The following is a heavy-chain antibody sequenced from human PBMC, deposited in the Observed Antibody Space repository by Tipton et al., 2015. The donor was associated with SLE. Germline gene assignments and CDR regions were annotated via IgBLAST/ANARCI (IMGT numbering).Heavy chain of an antibody. D-gene: IGHD7-27*01. V-gene: IGHV3-7*01. CDR1: GGSFSGYY. Sequence: LSLTCAVYGGSFSGYYWSWIRQPPGKGLEWVANIREDGSGKFYVDSLKGRFTISRDNAKNSVYLQMNSLRVEDTAVYYCARSNWGWAFDIWGEGTMVTVSS. CDR2: IREDGSGK. CDR3: ARSNWGWAFDI. J-gene: IGHJ3*02.